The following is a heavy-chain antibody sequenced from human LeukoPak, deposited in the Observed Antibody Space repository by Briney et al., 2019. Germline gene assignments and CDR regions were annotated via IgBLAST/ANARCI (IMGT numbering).Heavy chain of an antibody. CDR3: ARDSSGYYYFAY. V-gene: IGHV3-30*04. D-gene: IGHD3-22*01. CDR1: GFTFSNYA. J-gene: IGHJ4*02. CDR2: ISYDGSNK. Sequence: PGRSLRLSCAASGFTFSNYAMHWVRQTPGKGLEWVAVISYDGSNKYYADSVKGRFTISRDNSKNTLYLQMNSLRAEDTAVYCCARDSSGYYYFAYWGQGTLVTVSS.